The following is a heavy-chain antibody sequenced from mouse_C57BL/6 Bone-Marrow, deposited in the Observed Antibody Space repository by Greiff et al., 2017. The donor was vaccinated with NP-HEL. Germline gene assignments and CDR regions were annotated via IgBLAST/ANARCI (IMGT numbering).Heavy chain of an antibody. V-gene: IGHV5-4*01. Sequence: EVMLVESGGGLVKPGGSLKLSCAASGFTFSSYAMSWVRQTPEKRLEWVATISDGGSYTYYPDNVKGRFTISRDNAKNNLYLQMSHLKSEDTAMYYCARDDFGWTGAYWGQGTLVTVSA. CDR3: ARDDFGWTGAY. CDR1: GFTFSSYA. D-gene: IGHD2-3*01. J-gene: IGHJ3*01. CDR2: ISDGGSYT.